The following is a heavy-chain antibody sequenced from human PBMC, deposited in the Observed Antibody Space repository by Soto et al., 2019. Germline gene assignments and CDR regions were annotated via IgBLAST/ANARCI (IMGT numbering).Heavy chain of an antibody. Sequence: LEWMGIIYPGDSDTNYSPSFQGHVTISADKSISTAYLQWSSLKASDTAMYYCARWGYCSGGSCYGFDPWGQGTLVTVSS. D-gene: IGHD2-15*01. CDR2: IYPGDSDT. J-gene: IGHJ5*02. CDR3: ARWGYCSGGSCYGFDP. V-gene: IGHV5-51*01.